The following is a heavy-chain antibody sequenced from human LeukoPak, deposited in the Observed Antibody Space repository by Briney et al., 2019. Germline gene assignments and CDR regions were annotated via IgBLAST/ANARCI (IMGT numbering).Heavy chain of an antibody. CDR2: IKSKTDGGTT. Sequence: GGSLRLSCAASGFTFSNAWMNWVRQAPGKGLEWVGRIKSKTDGGTTDYAAPVKGRFTISRDDSKNTLYLQMNSLRAEDTAVYYCAKVVLGFNTAMAPGLDYWGQGTLVTVSS. CDR3: AKVVLGFNTAMAPGLDY. V-gene: IGHV3-15*07. D-gene: IGHD5-18*01. CDR1: GFTFSNAW. J-gene: IGHJ4*02.